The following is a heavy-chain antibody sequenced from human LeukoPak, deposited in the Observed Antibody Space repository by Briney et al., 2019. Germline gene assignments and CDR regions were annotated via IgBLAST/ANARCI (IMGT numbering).Heavy chain of an antibody. J-gene: IGHJ4*02. Sequence: ASVKVSCKASGGTFSSYAISWVRQAPGQGLEWMGGIIPIFGTANYAQRFQGRVTITADESTSTAYMELSSLRSEDTAVYYCARVVDDYDFDYWGQGTLVTVSS. D-gene: IGHD4-17*01. CDR1: GGTFSSYA. V-gene: IGHV1-69*01. CDR2: IIPIFGTA. CDR3: ARVVDDYDFDY.